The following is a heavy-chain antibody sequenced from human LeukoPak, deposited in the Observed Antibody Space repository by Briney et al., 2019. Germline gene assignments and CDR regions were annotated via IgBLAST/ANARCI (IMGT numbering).Heavy chain of an antibody. Sequence: SETLSLTCAVYGGSFSVYYWSWIRQPPGKGLEWIGEINHSGRTNYNPSLKSRVTISVDTSKNQFSLKLSSVTAADTAVYYCARALSYGDYFDYWGQGTLVTVSS. CDR3: ARALSYGDYFDY. CDR1: GGSFSVYY. J-gene: IGHJ4*02. CDR2: INHSGRT. D-gene: IGHD4-17*01. V-gene: IGHV4-34*01.